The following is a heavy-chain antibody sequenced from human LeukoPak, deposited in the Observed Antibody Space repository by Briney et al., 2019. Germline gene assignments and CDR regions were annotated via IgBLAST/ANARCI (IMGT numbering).Heavy chain of an antibody. D-gene: IGHD3-16*01. J-gene: IGHJ6*03. Sequence: PSETLSLTCTVSGGSISSYYWSWIRQPPGKGPEWIGYIYYSGSTNYNPSLKSRVTISVDTSKNQFSLKLSSVTAADTAVYYCARGGVGDYYYYYYYMDVWGKGTTVTVSS. CDR3: ARGGVGDYYYYYYYMDV. V-gene: IGHV4-59*01. CDR1: GGSISSYY. CDR2: IYYSGST.